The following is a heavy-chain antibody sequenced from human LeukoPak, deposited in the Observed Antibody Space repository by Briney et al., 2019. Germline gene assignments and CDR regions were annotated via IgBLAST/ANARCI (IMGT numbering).Heavy chain of an antibody. CDR3: ARTTEGGYTYDYFYYYYMDV. CDR1: GGSISSYY. Sequence: SETLSLICTVSGGSISSYYWSWIRQPPGKGLEWIGYNYYSGSTNYNPSLKSRVTISVDTSKNQFSLKLSSVTAADTAVYYCARTTEGGYTYDYFYYYYMDVWGKGTTVTISS. D-gene: IGHD5-18*01. V-gene: IGHV4-59*01. CDR2: NYYSGST. J-gene: IGHJ6*03.